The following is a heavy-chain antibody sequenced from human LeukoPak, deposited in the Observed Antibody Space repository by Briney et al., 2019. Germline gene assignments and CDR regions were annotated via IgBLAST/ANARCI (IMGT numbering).Heavy chain of an antibody. CDR1: GFTFSTYA. CDR2: ISNTGAPT. V-gene: IGHV3-23*01. D-gene: IGHD3-10*01. CDR3: ARDWVAGVPFDAFDI. J-gene: IGHJ3*02. Sequence: GGSLRLSCAASGFTFSTYAMSWVRQAPGKGLEWVSVISNTGAPTYYADSVKGRFTISRDNAKNSLYPHMNSLTAEDTAMYYCARDWVAGVPFDAFDIWGQGTMVSVSS.